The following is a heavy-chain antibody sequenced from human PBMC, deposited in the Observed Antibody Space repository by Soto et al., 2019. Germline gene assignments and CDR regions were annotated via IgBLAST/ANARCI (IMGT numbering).Heavy chain of an antibody. CDR3: ARTGYRSGWYWFDP. D-gene: IGHD6-13*01. V-gene: IGHV4-30-2*01. CDR1: GGSISSGGYS. CDR2: IYHSGST. J-gene: IGHJ5*02. Sequence: QLQLQESGSGLVKPSQTLSLTCAVSGGSISSGGYSWSWIRQPPGKGLEWIGYIYHSGSTYYNPSLKGRFTISVDRSKNQFSLKLSSVTAADTAVYYCARTGYRSGWYWFDPGGQGTLVTVSA.